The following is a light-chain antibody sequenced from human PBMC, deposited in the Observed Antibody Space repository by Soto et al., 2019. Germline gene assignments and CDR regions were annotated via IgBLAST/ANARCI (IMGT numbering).Light chain of an antibody. V-gene: IGKV2-28*01. CDR1: QSLLHSDGYNY. J-gene: IGKJ1*01. CDR3: MQALQTWT. CDR2: LGS. Sequence: DIVMTQSPLSLPVTPGEPASISCRSNQSLLHSDGYNYLDWYLQKPGQSPQVLVYLGSHRASGDPDRFSGSGSGTDFTLRISRVEAEDVGVYYCMQALQTWTFGQGTKVEIK.